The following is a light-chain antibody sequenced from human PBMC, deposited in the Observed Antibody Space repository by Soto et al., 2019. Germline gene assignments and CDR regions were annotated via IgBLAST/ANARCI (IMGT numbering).Light chain of an antibody. V-gene: IGLV1-40*01. J-gene: IGLJ3*02. CDR3: LFHDNSVTASWV. Sequence: QSVLTQPPSLSGAPGQRVTISCSGSSSNIGADYDVHWYQQLPGAAPKLLIYDNNNRPSGVPDRFSGSKSGTSASLAITGLQAEDEADYFCLFHDNSVTASWVFGGGTKLTVL. CDR2: DNN. CDR1: SSNIGADYD.